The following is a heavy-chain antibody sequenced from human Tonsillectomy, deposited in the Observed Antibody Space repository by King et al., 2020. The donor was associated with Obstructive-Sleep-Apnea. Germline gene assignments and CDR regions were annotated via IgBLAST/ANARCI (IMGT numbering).Heavy chain of an antibody. CDR1: GFTFSSYG. D-gene: IGHD1-26*01. CDR3: AREGVEYSGSYPDFYY. J-gene: IGHJ4*02. CDR2: IWYDGSNK. V-gene: IGHV3-33*01. Sequence: VQLVESGGGVVQPGRSLRLSCAASGFTFSSYGMHWVRQAPGKGLEWVAVIWYDGSNKYYADSVKGRFTISRDNSKNTLYLQMNSLRAEDTAVYYCAREGVEYSGSYPDFYYWGQGTLVTVSS.